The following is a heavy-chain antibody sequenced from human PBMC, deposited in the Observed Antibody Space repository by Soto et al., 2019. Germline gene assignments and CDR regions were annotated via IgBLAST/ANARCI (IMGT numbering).Heavy chain of an antibody. Sequence: QPGGSLRLSCVASGFPFDMFNMNWVRQAPGKGLEWVSYVSSGGVSIYYADSVKGRFTISRDNAKNSLYLQMNSLRDEDTAVYYCARDRRGVAGTARAFDTWSQGTMVTVSS. J-gene: IGHJ3*02. CDR1: GFPFDMFN. D-gene: IGHD6-19*01. V-gene: IGHV3-48*02. CDR2: VSSGGVSI. CDR3: ARDRRGVAGTARAFDT.